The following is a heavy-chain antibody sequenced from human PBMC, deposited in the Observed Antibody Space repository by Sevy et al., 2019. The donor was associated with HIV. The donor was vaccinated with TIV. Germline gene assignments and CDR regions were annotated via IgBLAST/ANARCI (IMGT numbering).Heavy chain of an antibody. CDR1: GFTFSDYY. Sequence: GGSLRLSCAASGFTFSDYYMSWIRQAPGKGLEWVSYISSSGSTIYYADSVKGRFTSSRDNAKNSLYLQMNSLRAEDTAVYYCARDDTRYYYGMDVWGQGTTVTVSS. D-gene: IGHD2-2*02. CDR3: ARDDTRYYYGMDV. J-gene: IGHJ6*02. V-gene: IGHV3-11*01. CDR2: ISSSGSTI.